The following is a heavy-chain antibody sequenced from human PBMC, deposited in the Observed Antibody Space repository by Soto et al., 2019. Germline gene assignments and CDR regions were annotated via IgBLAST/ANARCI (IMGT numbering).Heavy chain of an antibody. J-gene: IGHJ4*02. V-gene: IGHV4-28*01. CDR1: GYSISSSNW. CDR3: PRISLAIPSVGYFDY. D-gene: IGHD2-21*01. Sequence: PSESLSLTCAVSGYSISSSNWWGWIRQPPGKGLEWIGYIYYSGSTYYNPSLKSRVTMSVDTSKNQFSLKLSSVTTVDKAVYYCPRISLAIPSVGYFDYWGQGSLVTVSP. CDR2: IYYSGST.